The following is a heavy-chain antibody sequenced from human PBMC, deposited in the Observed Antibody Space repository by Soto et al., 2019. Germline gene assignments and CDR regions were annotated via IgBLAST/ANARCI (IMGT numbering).Heavy chain of an antibody. J-gene: IGHJ4*02. CDR1: GDSINSDNYY. D-gene: IGHD3-9*01. CDR2: IYYRGNT. Sequence: QLQLQESGPGLVKPSETLSLTCSVSGDSINSDNYYWGWIRQPPGKGLEWIGSIYYRGNTYYNPSLKNRVTISLAKSKSQFSLKLNSVTAADSAVYFCARLEGLATISYYFDYWGQGTLVTVSS. CDR3: ARLEGLATISYYFDY. V-gene: IGHV4-39*01.